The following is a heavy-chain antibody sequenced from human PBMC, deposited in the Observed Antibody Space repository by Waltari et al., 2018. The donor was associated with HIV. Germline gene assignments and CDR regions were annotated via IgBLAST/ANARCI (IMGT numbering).Heavy chain of an antibody. CDR3: ANLPFVYFDY. J-gene: IGHJ4*02. V-gene: IGHV4-39*01. CDR2: IYDSGST. CDR1: SGSISTSGSY. Sequence: QVQLQESGPGLVKPSETLSLTCTVPSGSISTSGSYWGWIRPPPGRGLEWIGNIYDSGSTYYNPSLKSRVTISVDTSKNQFSLKLSSVTAADTAVYYCANLPFVYFDYWGQGTLVTVSS.